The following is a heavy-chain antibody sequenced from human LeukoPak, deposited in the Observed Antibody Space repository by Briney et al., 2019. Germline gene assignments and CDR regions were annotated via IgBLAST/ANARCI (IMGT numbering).Heavy chain of an antibody. CDR3: ARPYGGDSHVDY. D-gene: IGHD4-23*01. Sequence: GGSLRLSCAVSGFTFSSYWMNWVRQAPGKGLVWVSRINSDGSSTTYADSVKGRFTISRDNANNTLYLQMNSLRVEDTAVYYCARPYGGDSHVDYWGQGTLVTVSS. V-gene: IGHV3-74*01. CDR1: GFTFSSYW. CDR2: INSDGSST. J-gene: IGHJ4*02.